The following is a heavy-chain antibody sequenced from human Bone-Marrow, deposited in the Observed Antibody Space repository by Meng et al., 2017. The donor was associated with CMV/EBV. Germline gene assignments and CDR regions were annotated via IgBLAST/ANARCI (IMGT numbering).Heavy chain of an antibody. CDR1: GFTFSSYS. J-gene: IGHJ4*02. D-gene: IGHD3/OR15-3a*01. CDR2: ISSSSSYI. CDR3: ARDPMILPPRNLDY. V-gene: IGHV3-21*01. Sequence: GESLKISCAASGFTFSSYSMNWVRQAPGKGLEWVSSISSSSSYIYYADSVKGRFTISRDNAKNSLYLQMNSLRAEDTAVYYCARDPMILPPRNLDYWAQGTLVTVPS.